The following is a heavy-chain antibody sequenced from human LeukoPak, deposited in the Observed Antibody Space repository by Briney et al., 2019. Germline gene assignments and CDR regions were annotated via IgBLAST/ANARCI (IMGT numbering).Heavy chain of an antibody. CDR2: ISGSGGST. J-gene: IGHJ6*03. V-gene: IGHV3-23*01. Sequence: PGGTLRLSCAASGFTFSSYGISWVRQAPGKGLEWVSAISGSGGSTYYADSVKGRFTTSRDNSKNTLYLQMKSLRAEDTAVYYCAKGGGYEAQYYYYYLDVWGKGTTVTISS. CDR1: GFTFSSYG. D-gene: IGHD5-12*01. CDR3: AKGGGYEAQYYYYYLDV.